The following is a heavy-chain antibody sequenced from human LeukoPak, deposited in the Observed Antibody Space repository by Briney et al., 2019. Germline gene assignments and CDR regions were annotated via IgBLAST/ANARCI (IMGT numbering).Heavy chain of an antibody. CDR2: TIYDSGHT. Sequence: SETLSLTCSVSGGSISSRSYYWGWIRQPPGKGLDWIGSTIYDSGHTYYNPSLQSRVTVSVDTSKNQFSLKLSSVTAADTAVYYCASREYGSGSPYYFDYWGQGTLVTVSS. V-gene: IGHV4-39*01. J-gene: IGHJ4*02. CDR1: GGSISSRSYY. CDR3: ASREYGSGSPYYFDY. D-gene: IGHD3-10*01.